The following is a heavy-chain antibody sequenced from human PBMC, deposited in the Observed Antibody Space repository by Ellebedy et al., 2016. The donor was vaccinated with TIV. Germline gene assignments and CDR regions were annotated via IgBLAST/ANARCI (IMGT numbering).Heavy chain of an antibody. CDR1: GYTFTGYY. CDR3: ARVDSSSWYGCIDY. D-gene: IGHD6-13*01. J-gene: IGHJ4*02. Sequence: AASVKVSCKASGYTFTGYYMHWVRQAPGQGLEWMGWINPNSGGTNYAQKFQGRVTMTRDTSISTAYMELSRLRSDDTAVYYCARVDSSSWYGCIDYWGQGTLVTVSS. V-gene: IGHV1-2*02. CDR2: INPNSGGT.